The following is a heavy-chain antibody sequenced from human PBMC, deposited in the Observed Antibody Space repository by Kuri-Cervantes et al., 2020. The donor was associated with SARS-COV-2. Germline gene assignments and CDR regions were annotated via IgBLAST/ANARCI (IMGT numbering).Heavy chain of an antibody. J-gene: IGHJ6*03. CDR3: ARGVKSRGYYYYYMDV. Sequence: SETLSLTCTVSGGSISSYYWSWIRQPPGKGLEWIGYIYYSGSTNYNPSLKSRVTISVDTSKNQFSLKLSPVTAADTAVYYCARGVKSRGYYYYYMDVWGKGTTVTVSS. D-gene: IGHD3-16*01. CDR2: IYYSGST. V-gene: IGHV4-59*12. CDR1: GGSISSYY.